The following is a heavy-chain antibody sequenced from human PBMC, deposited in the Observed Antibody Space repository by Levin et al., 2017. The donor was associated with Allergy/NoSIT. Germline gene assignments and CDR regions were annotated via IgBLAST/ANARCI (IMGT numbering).Heavy chain of an antibody. CDR2: ITPDGSHK. J-gene: IGHJ6*02. D-gene: IGHD3-16*01. CDR1: GFSFSTYG. CDR3: AKGGDMDV. V-gene: IGHV3-30*18. Sequence: TGGSLRLSCGASGFSFSTYGMHWVRQAPDKGLEWVAIITPDGSHKYYADSVKGRFTVSRDNSQNTLYLQVNSLRPDDTAVYYCAKGGDMDVWGQGTTVTVSS.